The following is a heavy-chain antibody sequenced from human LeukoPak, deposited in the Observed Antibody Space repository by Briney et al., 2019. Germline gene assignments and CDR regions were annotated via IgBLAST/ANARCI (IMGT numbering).Heavy chain of an antibody. Sequence: SETLSLTCTVSGGSTSSDYWSWIRQSPGKGLEWVGYVYNSGDTGKNPSLKSRVTILLDTSKNQCSLKLTSVSAADTAVYYCARLKLGAYFDLWGRDTLVTVSS. D-gene: IGHD3-16*01. V-gene: IGHV4-59*08. CDR2: VYNSGDT. J-gene: IGHJ2*01. CDR3: ARLKLGAYFDL. CDR1: GGSTSSDY.